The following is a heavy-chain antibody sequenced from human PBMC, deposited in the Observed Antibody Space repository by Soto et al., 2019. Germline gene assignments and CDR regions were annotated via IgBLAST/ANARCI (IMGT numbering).Heavy chain of an antibody. CDR2: ISIRGDYR. V-gene: IGHV3-23*01. J-gene: IGHJ3*01. Sequence: EGQLLQSGGAWLQLGDSLSSSCEASESTFSIPGMSWVRQAPGKGLEWVSSISIRGDYRYYADSVKGRFTISRDNSKNTLYLQMSSLTAEDTALYYCANHGGFDFWGQGTMVAVSS. CDR1: ESTFSIPG. CDR3: ANHGGFDF. D-gene: IGHD4-17*01.